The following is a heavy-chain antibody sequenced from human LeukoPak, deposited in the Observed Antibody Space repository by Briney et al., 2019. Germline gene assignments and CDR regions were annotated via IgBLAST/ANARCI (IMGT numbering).Heavy chain of an antibody. CDR1: GGTFSSYA. J-gene: IGHJ6*02. CDR2: INPNSGGT. Sequence: ASVKVSCKASGGTFSSYAISWVRQAPGQGLEWMGWINPNSGGTNYAQKFQGRVTMTRDTSISTAYMELSRLRSDDTAVYYCATTPTQWLVPPSYYYGMDVWGQGTTVTVSS. V-gene: IGHV1-2*02. D-gene: IGHD6-19*01. CDR3: ATTPTQWLVPPSYYYGMDV.